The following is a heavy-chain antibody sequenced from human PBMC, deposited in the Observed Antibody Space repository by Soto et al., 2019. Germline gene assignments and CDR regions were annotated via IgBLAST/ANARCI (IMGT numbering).Heavy chain of an antibody. J-gene: IGHJ5*02. V-gene: IGHV3-21*01. Sequence: PGGSLRLSCAASGFTFSSYSMNWVRQAPGKGLEWVSSISSSSSYIYYADSVKGRFTISRDNAKNSLYLQMNSLRAEDTAVYYCARACSSTSRTNWFDPWGQGTLVTVSS. CDR2: ISSSSSYI. CDR3: ARACSSTSRTNWFDP. CDR1: GFTFSSYS. D-gene: IGHD2-2*01.